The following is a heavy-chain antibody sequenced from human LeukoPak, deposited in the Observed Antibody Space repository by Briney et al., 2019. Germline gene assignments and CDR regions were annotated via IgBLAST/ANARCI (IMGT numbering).Heavy chain of an antibody. CDR2: IIPIFGTA. D-gene: IGHD3-22*01. Sequence: ASVKVSCKASGGTFSSYAISWVRQAPGQGLEWMGGIIPIFGTANYAQKFQGRVTITADESTSTAYVELSSLRSEDTAVYYCARLDYYDSSGYYLDYWGQGTLVTVSS. V-gene: IGHV1-69*13. CDR3: ARLDYYDSSGYYLDY. CDR1: GGTFSSYA. J-gene: IGHJ4*02.